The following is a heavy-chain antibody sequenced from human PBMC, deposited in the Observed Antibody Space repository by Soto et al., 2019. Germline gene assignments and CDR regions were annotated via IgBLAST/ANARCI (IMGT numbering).Heavy chain of an antibody. D-gene: IGHD3-10*01. CDR3: ARHNPDYYGSGSYYNGNYYYYMDV. V-gene: IGHV5-51*01. CDR1: GYSFTSYW. CDR2: IYPGDSDT. J-gene: IGHJ6*03. Sequence: GESLKISCKGSGYSFTSYWIGWVRQMPGKGLEWMGIIYPGDSDTRYSPSFQGQVTISADKSISTAYLQWSSLKASDTAMYYCARHNPDYYGSGSYYNGNYYYYMDVWGKGTTVTVSS.